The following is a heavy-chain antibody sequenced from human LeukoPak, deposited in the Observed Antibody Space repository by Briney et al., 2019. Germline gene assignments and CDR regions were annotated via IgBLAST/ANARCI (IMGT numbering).Heavy chain of an antibody. CDR3: ARVGAFGGANFDC. Sequence: GGSLRLSCEASGSTFSSYATNWVRQAPGKGLEWVSAIGSGGGSTDYADSVQGRFTISRDNSKSTLYLQMNSLRAEDTAVYYCARVGAFGGANFDCWGQGTLVTVSS. CDR1: GSTFSSYA. V-gene: IGHV3-23*01. D-gene: IGHD3-16*01. CDR2: IGSGGGST. J-gene: IGHJ4*02.